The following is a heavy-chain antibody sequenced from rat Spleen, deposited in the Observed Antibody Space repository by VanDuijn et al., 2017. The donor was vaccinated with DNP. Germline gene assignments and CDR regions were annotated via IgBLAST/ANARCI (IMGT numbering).Heavy chain of an antibody. D-gene: IGHD4-4*01. Sequence: EVQLQESGPGLVKPSQSLSLTCSVTGYSITSGYRWSWIRKFPGNKMEWIGHISYSGTTSYNPSLKSRISITRDTSKNQFFLQLNSVTTEDTATYYCARHEGLYSGFPDYFDYWGQGVMVTVSS. CDR1: GYSITSGY. CDR3: ARHEGLYSGFPDYFDY. V-gene: IGHV3-1*01. CDR2: ISYSGTT. J-gene: IGHJ2*01.